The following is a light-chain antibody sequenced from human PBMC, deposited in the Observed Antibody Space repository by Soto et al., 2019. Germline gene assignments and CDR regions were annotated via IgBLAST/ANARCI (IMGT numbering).Light chain of an antibody. V-gene: IGKV3-11*01. J-gene: IGKJ4*01. Sequence: IVLTQSPATLSLSPGERATLSCRASQSVSSYLGWYQQKPDQAPRLLIYDASDRATGIPARFSGSGSGTDVTLTIISLEPEDFAVYYCQQRSDWPLTFGGGTKVEIK. CDR3: QQRSDWPLT. CDR2: DAS. CDR1: QSVSSY.